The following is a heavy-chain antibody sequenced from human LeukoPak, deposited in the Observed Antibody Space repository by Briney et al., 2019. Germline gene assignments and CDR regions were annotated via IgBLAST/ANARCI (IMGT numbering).Heavy chain of an antibody. V-gene: IGHV6-1*01. CDR3: ARAVAGGRYFDL. CDR1: GDSVSSYTAA. Sequence: SQTLSLTCAISGDSVSSYTAAWNWIRQSPSRGLEWLGRTFYRSKWYNDYAVSVKGRITFTPDTSKNQFSLQLNSVTPEDTAVYFCARAVAGGRYFDLWGRGTLVTVSS. D-gene: IGHD4-23*01. J-gene: IGHJ2*01. CDR2: TFYRSKWYN.